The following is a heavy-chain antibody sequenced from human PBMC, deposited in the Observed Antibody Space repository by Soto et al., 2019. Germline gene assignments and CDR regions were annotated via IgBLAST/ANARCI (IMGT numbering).Heavy chain of an antibody. V-gene: IGHV3-30-3*01. Sequence: QVQLVESGGGVVQPGRSLRLSCAASGFTFSSYAMHWVRQAPGKGLEWVAVISYDGSNKYYADSVKGRFTISRDNSKNTLYLQMNSLRAEDTAVYYCARNGGLVPAALSYFDYWGQGTLVTVSS. CDR1: GFTFSSYA. CDR2: ISYDGSNK. CDR3: ARNGGLVPAALSYFDY. D-gene: IGHD2-2*01. J-gene: IGHJ4*02.